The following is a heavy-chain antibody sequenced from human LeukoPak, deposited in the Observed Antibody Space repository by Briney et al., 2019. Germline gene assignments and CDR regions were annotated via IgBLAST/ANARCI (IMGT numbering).Heavy chain of an antibody. CDR1: GYTFTSYG. V-gene: IGHV1-18*01. CDR2: ISAYNGNT. Sequence: ASVKVSCKASGYTFTSYGISWVRQAPGQGLEWMGWISAYNGNTNYAQKLQGRVTMTTDTSTSTAYMELRSLRSDDTAVYYCARAAPKCSGGSCYLDYWGQGTLVTVSS. J-gene: IGHJ4*02. CDR3: ARAAPKCSGGSCYLDY. D-gene: IGHD2-15*01.